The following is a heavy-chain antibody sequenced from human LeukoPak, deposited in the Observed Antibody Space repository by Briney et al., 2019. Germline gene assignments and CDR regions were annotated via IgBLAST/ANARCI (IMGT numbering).Heavy chain of an antibody. D-gene: IGHD3-9*01. CDR3: ARGRQYYDILTGYYKGGYYFDY. J-gene: IGHJ4*02. CDR2: ISFSSTHI. Sequence: GGSLRLSCAASGFIFSNYGMSWVRQAPGKGLEWVSSISFSSTHIYYADSIQGRFTISRDNAENSLYLQMNSLRAEDTAVYYCARGRQYYDILTGYYKGGYYFDYWGQGTLVTVSS. CDR1: GFIFSNYG. V-gene: IGHV3-21*04.